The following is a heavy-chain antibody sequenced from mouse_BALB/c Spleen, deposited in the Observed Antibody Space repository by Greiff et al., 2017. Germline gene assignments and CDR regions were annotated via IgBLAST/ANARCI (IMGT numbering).Heavy chain of an antibody. Sequence: DVMLVESGGDLVKPGGSLKLSCAASGFTFSSYGMSWVRQTPDKRLEWVATISSGGSYTYYPDSVKGRFTISRDNAKNTLYLQMSSLKSEDTAMYYCARHLPAMDYWGQGTSVTVSS. V-gene: IGHV5-6*02. J-gene: IGHJ4*01. D-gene: IGHD5-1*01. CDR3: ARHLPAMDY. CDR1: GFTFSSYG. CDR2: ISSGGSYT.